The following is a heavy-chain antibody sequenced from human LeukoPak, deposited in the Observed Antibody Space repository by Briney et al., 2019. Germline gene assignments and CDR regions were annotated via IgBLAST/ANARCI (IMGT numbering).Heavy chain of an antibody. CDR3: ARDDPTEGFDY. D-gene: IGHD1-1*01. CDR2: ISSSSSYI. V-gene: IGHV3-21*01. J-gene: IGHJ4*02. Sequence: GGSLRLSCAASGFTFSSYSMNWVRQAPGKGLEWVSSISSSSSYIYYADSVKGQFTISRDNAKNSLYLQMNSLRAEDTAVYYCARDDPTEGFDYWGQRTLVTVSS. CDR1: GFTFSSYS.